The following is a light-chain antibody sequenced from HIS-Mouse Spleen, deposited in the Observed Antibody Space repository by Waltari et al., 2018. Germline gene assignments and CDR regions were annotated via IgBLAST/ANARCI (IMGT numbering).Light chain of an antibody. CDR2: RNN. V-gene: IGLV1-47*01. Sequence: QSVLTQPPSASGTPGQRGTISCSGSSSNLGSNYVYWYQRRPGTAPKLLIYRNNQRPSGVPDRFSGSKSGTSASLAISGLRSEDEADYYCAAWDDSLSGPVFGGGTKLTVL. CDR1: SSNLGSNY. J-gene: IGLJ3*02. CDR3: AAWDDSLSGPV.